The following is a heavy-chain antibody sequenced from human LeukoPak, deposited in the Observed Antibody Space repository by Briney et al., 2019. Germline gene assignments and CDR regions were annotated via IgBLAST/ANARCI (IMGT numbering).Heavy chain of an antibody. CDR1: GGSISSYY. CDR3: ARVGYSSGWQVYYYMDV. D-gene: IGHD6-19*01. V-gene: IGHV4-59*01. Sequence: PSETLSLTCTVSGGSISSYYWSWIRQPPGKGLEWLGYIYYSGSTNYNPSLKSRVTISVDTSKNQFSLKLSSVTAADTAVYYCARVGYSSGWQVYYYMDVWGKGTTVTVSS. CDR2: IYYSGST. J-gene: IGHJ6*03.